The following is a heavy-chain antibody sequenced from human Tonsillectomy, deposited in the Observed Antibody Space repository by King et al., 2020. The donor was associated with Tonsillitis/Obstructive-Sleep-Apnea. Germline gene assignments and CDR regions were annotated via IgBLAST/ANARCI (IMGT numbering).Heavy chain of an antibody. J-gene: IGHJ6*02. CDR2: IYYSGST. D-gene: IGHD3-3*01. Sequence: VRLQESGPGLVKPSETLSLTCTVSGGSISSYYWSWIRQPPGKGLEWIGYIYYSGSTNYNPSLKSRVTISVDTSKNQFSLKLSSVTAADTAVYYCARRITIFGVAGGMDVWGQGTTVTVSS. CDR1: GGSISSYY. CDR3: ARRITIFGVAGGMDV. V-gene: IGHV4-59*01.